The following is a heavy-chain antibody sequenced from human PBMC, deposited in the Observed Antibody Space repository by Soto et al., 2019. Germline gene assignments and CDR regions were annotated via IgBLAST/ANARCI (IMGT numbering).Heavy chain of an antibody. V-gene: IGHV1-69*06. CDR1: GCTFSSYA. D-gene: IGHD3-10*01. Sequence: ASVKVSCKASGCTFSSYAISWVRQAPGQGLEWMGGIIPIFGTANYAQKFQGRVTITADKSTSTAYMELSSLRSEDTAVYYCARDYQSGIPLFGYKSYYDYGMDVWGQGTTVTVSS. CDR2: IIPIFGTA. CDR3: ARDYQSGIPLFGYKSYYDYGMDV. J-gene: IGHJ6*02.